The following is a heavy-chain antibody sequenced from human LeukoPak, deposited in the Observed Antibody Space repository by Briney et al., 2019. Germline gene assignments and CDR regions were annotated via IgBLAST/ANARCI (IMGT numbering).Heavy chain of an antibody. CDR1: GYTFTSYG. CDR2: INPNSGGT. CDR3: ARVFRHYYDSSGYLDY. D-gene: IGHD3-22*01. V-gene: IGHV1-2*06. Sequence: ASVKVSCKASGYTFTSYGISWVRQAPGQGLEWMGRINPNSGGTNYAQKFQGRVTMTRDTSISTAYMELSRLRSDDTAVYYCARVFRHYYDSSGYLDYWGQGTLVTVSS. J-gene: IGHJ4*02.